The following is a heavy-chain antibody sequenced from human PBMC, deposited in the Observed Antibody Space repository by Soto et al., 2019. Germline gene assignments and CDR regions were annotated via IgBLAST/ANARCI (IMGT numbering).Heavy chain of an antibody. CDR3: AREGGYSGYYLRTLYQSYRMDF. CDR1: GYTFTSYG. D-gene: IGHD5-12*01. CDR2: ISAYNGNT. V-gene: IGHV1-18*04. J-gene: IGHJ6*02. Sequence: ASVKVSCKASGYTFTSYGISWVRQAPGQGLEWMGWISAYNGNTNYAQKLQGRVTMTTDTSTSTAYMELRSLRSDDTAVYYCAREGGYSGYYLRTLYQSYRMDFWGQGTTVTVYS.